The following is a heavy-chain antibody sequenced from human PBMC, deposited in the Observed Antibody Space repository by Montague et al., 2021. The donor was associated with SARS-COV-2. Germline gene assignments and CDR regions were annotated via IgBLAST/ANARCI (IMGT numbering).Heavy chain of an antibody. J-gene: IGHJ6*03. V-gene: IGHV4-59*01. D-gene: IGHD3-3*01. CDR3: AGTAYDFWSGFVHYYYMDV. CDR2: IYYSGST. Sequence: SETLSLTCTVSGGSISSYYWSWIRQPPGKGLEWIGYIYYSGSTNYNPSLKSRVTISVDTSKNQFSLKLSSVTAADTAVYYCAGTAYDFWSGFVHYYYMDVWSKGTTVTVSS. CDR1: GGSISSYY.